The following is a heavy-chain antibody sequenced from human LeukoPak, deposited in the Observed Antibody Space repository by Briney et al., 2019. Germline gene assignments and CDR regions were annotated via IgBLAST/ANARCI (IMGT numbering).Heavy chain of an antibody. CDR1: GYSISSGYY. Sequence: SETLSLTCTVSGYSISSGYYWGWIRQPPGKGLEWIGSIYHSGSTYYNPSLKSRVTISVDTSKNQFSLKLSSVTAADTAVYYCARGRVFYGSGSYFDYWGQGTLVTVSS. CDR3: ARGRVFYGSGSYFDY. D-gene: IGHD3-10*01. V-gene: IGHV4-38-2*02. CDR2: IYHSGST. J-gene: IGHJ4*02.